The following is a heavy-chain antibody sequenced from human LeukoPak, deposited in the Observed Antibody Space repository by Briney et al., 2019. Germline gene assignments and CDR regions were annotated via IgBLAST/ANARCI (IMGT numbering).Heavy chain of an antibody. CDR2: IYTSGST. V-gene: IGHV4-61*02. J-gene: IGHJ3*02. CDR3: ARARGRYYYDSSGYPEDI. CDR1: GGSISSGSYN. D-gene: IGHD3-22*01. Sequence: SETLSLTCTVSGGSISSGSYNWSWIRQPAGKGLEWIGRIYTSGSTHYNPSLKRRVTTSVDTSKNPCSLKLSPVSAADTGVYYCARARGRYYYDSSGYPEDIWGQGTMVTVSS.